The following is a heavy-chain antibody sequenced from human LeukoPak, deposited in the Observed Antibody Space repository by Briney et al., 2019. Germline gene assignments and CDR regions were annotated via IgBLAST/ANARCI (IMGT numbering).Heavy chain of an antibody. V-gene: IGHV4-38-2*02. Sequence: SETLSLTCTVSGYSITSGYYWGWIRQPPGKGPEWIGSIYHSGSTYYNSSLKSRVTISIDTSKNQFSLKLSSVTAADTAVYYCARVMITFGGVTDYWGQGTLVTVSS. CDR2: IYHSGST. CDR1: GYSITSGYY. J-gene: IGHJ4*02. CDR3: ARVMITFGGVTDY. D-gene: IGHD3-16*01.